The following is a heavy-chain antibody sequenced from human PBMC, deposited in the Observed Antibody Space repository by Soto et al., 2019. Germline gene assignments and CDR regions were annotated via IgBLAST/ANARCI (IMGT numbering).Heavy chain of an antibody. CDR1: GGTFSSYA. Sequence: VQLVQSGAEVRQPASSVKVSCKTSGGTFSSYAISWVRQAPGQGLEWMGGIVPIVDTSTYAQKFQHRVTITADESTSTVHMELCALRSDDTAVYYCVRVVAIPGYPDNWGQGTLVTVSA. CDR2: IVPIVDTS. D-gene: IGHD5-12*01. J-gene: IGHJ4*02. V-gene: IGHV1-69*12. CDR3: VRVVAIPGYPDN.